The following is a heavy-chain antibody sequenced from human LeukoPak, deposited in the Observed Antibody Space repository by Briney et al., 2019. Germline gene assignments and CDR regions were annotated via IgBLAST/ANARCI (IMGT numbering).Heavy chain of an antibody. J-gene: IGHJ4*02. CDR3: ARDFVNRGYYFDY. CDR1: GFTFSRFS. CDR2: ISSSGTYI. Sequence: GGSLRLSCAASGFTFSRFSMNWVRQAPGKGLEWVSAISSSGTYIYYADSVKGRFTISRGSAKNSLYLQMNILRAADTAVYSCARDFVNRGYYFDYWGQGTLVTVSS. D-gene: IGHD3-22*01. V-gene: IGHV3-21*01.